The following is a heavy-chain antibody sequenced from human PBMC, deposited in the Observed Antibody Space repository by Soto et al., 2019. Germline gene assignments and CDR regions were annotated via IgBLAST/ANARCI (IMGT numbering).Heavy chain of an antibody. CDR1: GYTFTSYD. Sequence: ASVKVSCKASGYTFTSYDINWVRQAPGQGLEWMGIINPSGGSTSYAQKFQGRVTMTRDTSTSTVYMELSSLRSEDTAVYYCARDLGCSSTSCYYYYYYGMDVWGQGTTVTVSS. D-gene: IGHD2-2*01. V-gene: IGHV1-46*01. J-gene: IGHJ6*02. CDR2: INPSGGST. CDR3: ARDLGCSSTSCYYYYYYGMDV.